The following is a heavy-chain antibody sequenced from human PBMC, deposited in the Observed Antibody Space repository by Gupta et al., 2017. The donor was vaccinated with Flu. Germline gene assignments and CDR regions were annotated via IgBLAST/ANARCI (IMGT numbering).Heavy chain of an antibody. CDR1: GFDFIRYE. J-gene: IGHJ4*02. V-gene: IGHV3-48*03. CDR3: ARGHWDN. CDR2: ISSSAVT. Sequence: EVLLVEYGGGLVQHGGSLRLSCTAAGFDFIRYEMSWVRQAPGRGLEWVAFISSSAVTYYTDPVRGRFTISRDNANNLLYRQMSSLRGEDTAVYYCARGHWDNWGQGTLVTVSS.